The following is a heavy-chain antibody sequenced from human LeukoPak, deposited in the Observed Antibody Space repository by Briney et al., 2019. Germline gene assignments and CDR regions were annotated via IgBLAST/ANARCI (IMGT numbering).Heavy chain of an antibody. CDR3: ARGARFFAYYDY. CDR1: DGSISGDNYY. D-gene: IGHD2-21*01. CDR2: IYNGGTT. J-gene: IGHJ4*02. V-gene: IGHV4-31*03. Sequence: SSETLSLTCTVSDGSISGDNYYWSWIRQLPGKGLEWIGYIYNGGTTYYNPSLKSRVIISVDTSKNQFSLKLKSVTAADTAMYYCARGARFFAYYDYWGQGTLVIVSS.